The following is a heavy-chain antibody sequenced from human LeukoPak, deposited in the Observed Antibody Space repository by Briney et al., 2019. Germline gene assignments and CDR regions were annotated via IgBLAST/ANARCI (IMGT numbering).Heavy chain of an antibody. D-gene: IGHD2-15*01. CDR3: ARISLPPSDNFDS. Sequence: GGSLRLSCAASEFIFSSHPMGWVRRAPGKGLEWVSSICSSSGCTYYADSVRGRFAISRDDSKNTLYLQMNSLRAEDTAVYYCARISLPPSDNFDSWGQGTLVTVSS. CDR2: ICSSSGCT. J-gene: IGHJ4*02. V-gene: IGHV3-23*01. CDR1: EFIFSSHP.